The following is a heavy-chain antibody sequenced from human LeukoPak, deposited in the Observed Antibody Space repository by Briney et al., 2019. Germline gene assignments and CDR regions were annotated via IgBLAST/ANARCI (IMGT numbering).Heavy chain of an antibody. CDR3: AKDRDDYVWGSYLGAFDI. J-gene: IGHJ3*02. CDR1: GFTFSSYN. D-gene: IGHD3-16*01. Sequence: PGGSLRLSCAASGFTFSSYNMNWVRQAPGKGLEWVSSISSSSSYIYYADSVKGRFTIPRGNAKNSLYLQMNSLRAEDTAVFYCAKDRDDYVWGSYLGAFDIWGQGTMVTVSS. V-gene: IGHV3-21*04. CDR2: ISSSSSYI.